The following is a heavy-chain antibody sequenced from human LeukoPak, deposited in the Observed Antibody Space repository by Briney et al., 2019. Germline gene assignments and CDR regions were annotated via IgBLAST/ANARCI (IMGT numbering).Heavy chain of an antibody. CDR1: GGSISSSSYF. CDR2: IYYSGST. D-gene: IGHD2-2*01. J-gene: IGHJ4*02. Sequence: ASETLSLTCTVSGGSISSSSYFWRWIRQPPGKGLERIGSIYYSGSTYYHPSLKSRVTISVDTSKNQFSLKLSSVTAADTAVYSCAGTGTSWGGYNFDNWGQGTLVTVSS. V-gene: IGHV4-39*01. CDR3: AGTGTSWGGYNFDN.